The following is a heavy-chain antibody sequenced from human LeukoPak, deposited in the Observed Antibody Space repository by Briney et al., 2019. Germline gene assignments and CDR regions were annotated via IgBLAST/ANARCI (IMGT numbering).Heavy chain of an antibody. CDR1: GYTFTSYY. Sequence: ASVKVSCKASGYTFTSYYMHWVRQAPGQGLEWMGIINPSGGSTSYAQKFQGRVTMTRDMSTSTVYMELSSLRSEDTAVYYCARAIGRRPRGVVPAVLGFDYWGQGTLVTVSS. D-gene: IGHD2-2*01. J-gene: IGHJ4*02. CDR2: INPSGGST. V-gene: IGHV1-46*01. CDR3: ARAIGRRPRGVVPAVLGFDY.